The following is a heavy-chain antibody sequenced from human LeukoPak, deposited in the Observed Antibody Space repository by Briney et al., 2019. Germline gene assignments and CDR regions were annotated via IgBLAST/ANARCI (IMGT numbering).Heavy chain of an antibody. CDR1: VYTFTGYY. Sequence: SVKVSCKASVYTFTGYYMHWVRQAPGQGLEWMGWINPNSGGTNYAQKFQGRVTMTRDTSISTAYMELSRLRSDDTAVYYCARDRGGAAAGTFSGVFDYWGQGTLVTVSS. CDR2: INPNSGGT. CDR3: ARDRGGAAAGTFSGVFDY. D-gene: IGHD6-13*01. J-gene: IGHJ4*02. V-gene: IGHV1-2*02.